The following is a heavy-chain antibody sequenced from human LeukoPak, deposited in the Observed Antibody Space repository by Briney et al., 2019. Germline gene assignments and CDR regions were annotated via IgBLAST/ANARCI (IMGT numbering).Heavy chain of an antibody. V-gene: IGHV3-48*02. Sequence: GGSLRLSSAASGFTFSSYSMNWVRQAPGKGLEWVSYISSSSSTIYYADSVKGRFTISRDNAKNSLYLQMYSLRDEDTAVYYCARVEYGDYGSFDYWGQGTLVTVSS. CDR2: ISSSSSTI. D-gene: IGHD4-17*01. CDR3: ARVEYGDYGSFDY. CDR1: GFTFSSYS. J-gene: IGHJ4*02.